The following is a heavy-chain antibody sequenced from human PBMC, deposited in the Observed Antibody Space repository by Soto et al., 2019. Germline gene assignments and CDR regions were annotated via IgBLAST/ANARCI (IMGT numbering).Heavy chain of an antibody. Sequence: QLQLQESGPGLVKPSETLSLTCTVSGGSISSSSYYWGWIRQPPGKGLEWIGSIYYSGSTYYNPSLKSRVTISVDTSKNQFSLKLSSVTAADTAVYYCARYLQGYFDWLLSASWGQGTLVTVSS. CDR1: GGSISSSSYY. J-gene: IGHJ5*02. V-gene: IGHV4-39*01. D-gene: IGHD3-9*01. CDR3: ARYLQGYFDWLLSAS. CDR2: IYYSGST.